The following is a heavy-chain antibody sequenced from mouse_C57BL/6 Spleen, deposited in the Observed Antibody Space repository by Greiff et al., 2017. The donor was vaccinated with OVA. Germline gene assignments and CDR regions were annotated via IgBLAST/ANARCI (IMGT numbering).Heavy chain of an antibody. V-gene: IGHV1-26*01. J-gene: IGHJ1*03. CDR1: GYTFTDYY. D-gene: IGHD2-1*01. Sequence: VQLQQSGPELVKPGASVKISCKASGYTFTDYYMNWVKQSHGKSLEWIGDINPNNGGTSYNQKFKGKATLTVDKSSSTAYMELRSLTSEDSAVYYCARLYGNRGYWYFDVWGTGTTVTVSS. CDR3: ARLYGNRGYWYFDV. CDR2: INPNNGGT.